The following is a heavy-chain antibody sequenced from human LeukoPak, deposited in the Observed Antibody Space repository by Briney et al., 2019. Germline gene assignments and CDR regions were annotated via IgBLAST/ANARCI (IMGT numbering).Heavy chain of an antibody. V-gene: IGHV3-48*01. J-gene: IGHJ4*02. CDR2: ISSSSSTI. D-gene: IGHD3-10*01. Sequence: GGSLRLSCAASGFTFSSYSMNWVRQAPGKGLEWVSYISSSSSTIYYADSVKGRFTISRDNAKSTVYLQMNSLRTDDTAVYYCARDGMTYGRHFDYWGQGILVTVSS. CDR3: ARDGMTYGRHFDY. CDR1: GFTFSSYS.